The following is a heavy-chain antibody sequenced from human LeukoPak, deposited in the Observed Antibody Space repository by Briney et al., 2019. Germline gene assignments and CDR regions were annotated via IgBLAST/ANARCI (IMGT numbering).Heavy chain of an antibody. Sequence: GASVKVSCKASGGTFSSYAISWVRQAPGQGLEWMGGIIPIFGTANYAQKFQGRVTITADESTSTAYMELSSLRSEDTAVYYCASNTDDGSGSYYHDYWGQGTLVTVSS. CDR3: ASNTDDGSGSYYHDY. CDR2: IIPIFGTA. J-gene: IGHJ4*02. D-gene: IGHD3-10*01. V-gene: IGHV1-69*13. CDR1: GGTFSSYA.